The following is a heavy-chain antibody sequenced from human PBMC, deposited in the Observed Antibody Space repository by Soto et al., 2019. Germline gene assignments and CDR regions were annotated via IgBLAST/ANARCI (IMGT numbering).Heavy chain of an antibody. CDR3: ARDGRPMIVVVNADNWFDP. D-gene: IGHD3-22*01. J-gene: IGHJ5*02. CDR1: GFTFSSYG. V-gene: IGHV3-33*01. CDR2: IWYDGSNK. Sequence: GGSLRLSCAASGFTFSSYGMHWVRQAPGKGLEWVAVIWYDGSNKYYADSVKGRFTISRDNSKNTLYLQMNSLRAEDTAVYYCARDGRPMIVVVNADNWFDPWGQGTLVTVSS.